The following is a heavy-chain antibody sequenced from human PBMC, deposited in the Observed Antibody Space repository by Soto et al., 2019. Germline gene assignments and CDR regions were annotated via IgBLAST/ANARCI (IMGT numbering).Heavy chain of an antibody. V-gene: IGHV4-31*03. CDR1: GGSISSSSYS. D-gene: IGHD3-22*01. CDR3: ARLGYDSSGYPSWFDP. CDR2: VYFSGNT. J-gene: IGHJ5*02. Sequence: SETLSLTCTVSGGSISSSSYSWSWIRQHPGKGLEWIGYVYFSGNTDYNPSLKSRVTISVDTSKKQFSLRLTSVTVADTAVYYCARLGYDSSGYPSWFDPWGQGTLVTVSS.